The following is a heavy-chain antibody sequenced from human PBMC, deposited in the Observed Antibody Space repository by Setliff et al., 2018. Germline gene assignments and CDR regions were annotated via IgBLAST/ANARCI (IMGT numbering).Heavy chain of an antibody. CDR2: IFYRGRDE. J-gene: IGHJ6*03. CDR1: AFSFRNYD. V-gene: IGHV3-30*02. D-gene: IGHD2-15*01. Sequence: PGGSLRLSCAAAAFSFRNYDMHWVRQAPGKGLEWVALIFYRGRDEFYADSVKGRFTISRDNSENTVYLQMNGLRLDDTAVYFCAKESGAHYFYYYYMDVWGKGTTVTVSS. CDR3: AKESGAHYFYYYYMDV.